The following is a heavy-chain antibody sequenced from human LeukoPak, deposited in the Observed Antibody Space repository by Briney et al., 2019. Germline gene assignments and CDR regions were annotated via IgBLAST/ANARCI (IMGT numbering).Heavy chain of an antibody. J-gene: IGHJ5*02. CDR1: GFPFSSYW. D-gene: IGHD1-26*01. CDR2: INQDGSEE. CDR3: VRVKVGSWDWFDP. V-gene: IGHV3-7*01. Sequence: GGSLRLSCAGSGFPFSSYWMTWVRQAPGKGLEWVANINQDGSEESYVDSVRGRFTISRDNAKNSLYLLMNRLRAEDTAVYYCVRVKVGSWDWFDPWGQGTLVTVSS.